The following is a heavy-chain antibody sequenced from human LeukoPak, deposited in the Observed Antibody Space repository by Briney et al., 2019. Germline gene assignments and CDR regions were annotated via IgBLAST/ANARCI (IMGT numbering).Heavy chain of an antibody. CDR1: GFTFSRYA. CDR2: IWPDGSKT. CDR3: AKISSSSEPDFDY. V-gene: IGHV3-33*06. D-gene: IGHD1-14*01. Sequence: GRTLRLSCAASGFTFSRYAMHWVRQAPGKGLEWVAFIWPDGSKTYYADSVRGRFTISRDNSKNTLHLEINTVRAEDTALYYCAKISSSSEPDFDYWGQGTLVTVS. J-gene: IGHJ4*02.